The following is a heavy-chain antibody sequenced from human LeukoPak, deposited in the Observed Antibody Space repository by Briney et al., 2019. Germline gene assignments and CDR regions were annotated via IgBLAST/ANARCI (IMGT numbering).Heavy chain of an antibody. J-gene: IGHJ6*03. Sequence: GGSLRLSCAASGFTFSSYAMSWVRQAPGKGLEWVSGISDSGASTYYADSVKGRFSISRDNSKNTLYLRMNSLRAEDTAVYYCAKDILEAYMDVWGKGTTVTVS. CDR1: GFTFSSYA. CDR2: ISDSGAST. V-gene: IGHV3-23*01. D-gene: IGHD3-3*01. CDR3: AKDILEAYMDV.